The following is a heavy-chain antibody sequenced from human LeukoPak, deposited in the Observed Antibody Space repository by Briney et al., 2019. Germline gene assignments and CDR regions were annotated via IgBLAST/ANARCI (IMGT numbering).Heavy chain of an antibody. CDR3: AREGYDSSGYYYSRSAFDI. CDR1: GYTFINHG. J-gene: IGHJ3*02. CDR2: INPNSGGT. Sequence: ASVKVSCKASGYTFINHGVTWVRQAPGQGLEWMGRINPNSGGTNYAQKFQGRVTMTRDTSISTAYMELSRLRSDDTAVYYCAREGYDSSGYYYSRSAFDIWGQGTMVTVSS. D-gene: IGHD3-22*01. V-gene: IGHV1-2*06.